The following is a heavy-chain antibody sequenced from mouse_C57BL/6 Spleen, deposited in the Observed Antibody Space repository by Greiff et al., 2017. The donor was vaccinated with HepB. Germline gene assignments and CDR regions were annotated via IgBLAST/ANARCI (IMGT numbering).Heavy chain of an antibody. D-gene: IGHD2-4*01. CDR3: ARGDDYDGNYYFDY. CDR2: IDPSDSYT. Sequence: QVQLQQPGAELVRPGPSVKLSCKASGYTFTSYWMHWVKQRPGQGLEWIGVIDPSDSYTNYNQKFKGKATLTVDTSSSTAYMQLSSLTSEDSAVYYCARGDDYDGNYYFDYWGQGTTLTVSS. J-gene: IGHJ2*01. V-gene: IGHV1-59*01. CDR1: GYTFTSYW.